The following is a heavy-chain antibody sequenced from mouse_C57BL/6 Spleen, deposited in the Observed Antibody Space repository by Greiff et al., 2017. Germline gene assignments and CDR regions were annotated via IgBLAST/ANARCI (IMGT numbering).Heavy chain of an antibody. D-gene: IGHD1-1*01. Sequence: VQLQESGPELVKPGASVKISCKASGYAFSSSRMNWVKQRPGKGLEWIGRIYPGDGDTNYNGKFKGKATLTADKSSSTAYMQLSSLTSEDSAVYFCARSSITTVVEGDYWGQGTTLTVSS. CDR1: GYAFSSSR. V-gene: IGHV1-82*01. J-gene: IGHJ2*01. CDR2: IYPGDGDT. CDR3: ARSSITTVVEGDY.